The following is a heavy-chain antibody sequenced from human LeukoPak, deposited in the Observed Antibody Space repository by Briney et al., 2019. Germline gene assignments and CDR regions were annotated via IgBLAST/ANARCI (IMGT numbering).Heavy chain of an antibody. CDR2: IIPIFGTA. V-gene: IGHV1-69*01. Sequence: HVASVKVSCKASGGTFSSYAISWVRQAPGQGLEWMGGIIPIFGTANYAQKFQGRVTITADESTSTAYMELSSLRSEDTAVYYCARGDEEGDYFDYWGQGTLVTVSS. CDR3: ARGDEEGDYFDY. CDR1: GGTFSSYA. J-gene: IGHJ4*02.